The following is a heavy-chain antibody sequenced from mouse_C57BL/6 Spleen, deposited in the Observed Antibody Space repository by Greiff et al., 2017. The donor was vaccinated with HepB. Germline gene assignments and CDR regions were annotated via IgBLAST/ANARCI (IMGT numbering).Heavy chain of an antibody. V-gene: IGHV1-26*01. CDR1: GYTFTDYY. Sequence: EVQLQQSGPELVKPGASVKISCKASGYTFTDYYMNWVKQSHGKSLEWIGDINPNNGGTSYNQKFKGKATLTVDKSSSTAYMELRSLTSEDSAVYYCARPQIYYDYDHYAMDYWGQGTSVTVSS. J-gene: IGHJ4*01. CDR3: ARPQIYYDYDHYAMDY. D-gene: IGHD2-4*01. CDR2: INPNNGGT.